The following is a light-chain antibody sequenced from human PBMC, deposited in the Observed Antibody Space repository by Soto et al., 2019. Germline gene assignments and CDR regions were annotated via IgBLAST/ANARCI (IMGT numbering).Light chain of an antibody. CDR1: QSVSSSS. CDR3: QQYGSSPPYT. J-gene: IGKJ2*01. CDR2: GAS. V-gene: IGKV3-20*01. Sequence: EIVLTQSPGTLSLSPGERATLSCRASQSVSSSSLAWYQQNPGQAPRLLSYGASSRATGIPDRFSGSGSGTDFTLTISRLETEGFAVYYCQQYGSSPPYTFGQGTKLEIK.